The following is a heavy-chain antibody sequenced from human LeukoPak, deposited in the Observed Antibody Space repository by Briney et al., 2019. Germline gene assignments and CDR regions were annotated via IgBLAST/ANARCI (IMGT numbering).Heavy chain of an antibody. CDR3: AKVDYRGFDP. Sequence: GGSLRLSCAASGFTFSSYAMSWVRQAPGKGLEWVSTISGSGGNTYYADSVKGQFTISRDTSKNTLYLQMNSLRAEDTAVYYCAKVDYRGFDPWGQGTLVTVSS. V-gene: IGHV3-23*01. CDR2: ISGSGGNT. D-gene: IGHD3-10*01. CDR1: GFTFSSYA. J-gene: IGHJ5*02.